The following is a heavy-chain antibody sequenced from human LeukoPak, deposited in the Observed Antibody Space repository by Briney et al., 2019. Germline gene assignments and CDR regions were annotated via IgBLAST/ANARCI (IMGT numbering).Heavy chain of an antibody. CDR2: ISGSGGST. CDR1: GFTFSSYA. Sequence: PRGSLRLSCAASGFTFSSYAMSWVRQAPGKGLEWVSAISGSGGSTYYADSVKGRFTISRDNSKNTLYLQMNSLRAEDTAVYYCAIPRGDIVVVPAAIEYWGQGTLVTASS. CDR3: AIPRGDIVVVPAAIEY. V-gene: IGHV3-23*01. J-gene: IGHJ4*02. D-gene: IGHD2-2*01.